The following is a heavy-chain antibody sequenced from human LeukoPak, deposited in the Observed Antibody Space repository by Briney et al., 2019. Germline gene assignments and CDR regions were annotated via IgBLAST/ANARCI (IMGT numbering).Heavy chain of an antibody. CDR2: IYYSGNT. V-gene: IGHV4-39*07. J-gene: IGHJ4*02. CDR3: ARRISSSSYNFDY. D-gene: IGHD1-26*01. Sequence: SETLSLTCTVSGGSISNNNYYWAWIRQPPGKGLEWIGTIYYSGNTYYNSSLKSRITMSIDTSKNHFSLKLTSVTAADTAVYYCARRISSSSYNFDYWGQGTLVTVSS. CDR1: GGSISNNNYY.